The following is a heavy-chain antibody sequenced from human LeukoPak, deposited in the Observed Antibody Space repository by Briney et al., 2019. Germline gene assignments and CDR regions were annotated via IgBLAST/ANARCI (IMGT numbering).Heavy chain of an antibody. Sequence: SETLSLTCAVYGGSFSGYYWSGIRQPPGKGLEWIGEINHSGSTNYNPSLKSRVTISVDTSKNQFSLKLSSVTAADTAVYYCARQKRWLQIFDYWGQGTLVTVSS. V-gene: IGHV4-34*01. CDR3: ARQKRWLQIFDY. CDR2: INHSGST. CDR1: GGSFSGYY. D-gene: IGHD5-24*01. J-gene: IGHJ4*02.